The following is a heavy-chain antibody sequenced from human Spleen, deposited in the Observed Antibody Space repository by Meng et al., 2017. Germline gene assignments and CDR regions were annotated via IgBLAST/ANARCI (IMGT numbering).Heavy chain of an antibody. J-gene: IGHJ4*02. CDR1: GYTFTGYY. CDR2: INPNSGGT. Sequence: GESLKISCKGSGYTFTGYYMHWVRQAPGQGLEWMGRINPNSGGTNYAQKFQGRVTMTRDTSISTTYMELSRLRSDDTAVYYCVRDEDISAAGKLFGDYWGQGTLVTVSS. V-gene: IGHV1-2*06. CDR3: VRDEDISAAGKLFGDY. D-gene: IGHD6-13*01.